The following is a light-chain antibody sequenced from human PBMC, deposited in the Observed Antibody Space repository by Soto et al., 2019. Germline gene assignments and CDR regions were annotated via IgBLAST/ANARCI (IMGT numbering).Light chain of an antibody. CDR1: RTVLSTADNQNF. CDR2: DAS. CDR3: HQYYGSPYS. V-gene: IGKV4-1*01. Sequence: DIAMTQSPDSLVVSLGERATINCKSGRTVLSTADNQNFLAWYQQRPGQPPKLLIYDASTRAPGVPDRFIGSGSATQFTLTVAGQQPEDVSVYYCHQYYGSPYSFGQGTRLEI. J-gene: IGKJ2*01.